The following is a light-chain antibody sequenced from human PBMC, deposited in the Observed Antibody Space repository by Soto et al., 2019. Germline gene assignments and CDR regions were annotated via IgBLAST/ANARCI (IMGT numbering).Light chain of an antibody. CDR1: SSDVGGYNY. J-gene: IGLJ2*01. Sequence: QSVLTQPPSASGSPGQSVTISCTGTSSDVGGYNYVSWYQQHPGKAPKLMIYEVSKRPSGVPDRFSGSKSGYTASLTVSGLQAEDEADYYCSSYAGSNYVVFGGGTQLTVL. V-gene: IGLV2-8*01. CDR2: EVS. CDR3: SSYAGSNYVV.